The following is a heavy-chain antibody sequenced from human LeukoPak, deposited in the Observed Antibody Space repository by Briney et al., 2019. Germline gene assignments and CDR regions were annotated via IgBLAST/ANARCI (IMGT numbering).Heavy chain of an antibody. CDR2: ISSDGSQR. D-gene: IGHD3-22*01. CDR3: ASWGCYSTGYYSLP. Sequence: GGSLRLSCAASGFTFSSYALHWVRQAPGKGLEWVAVISSDGSQRYYTDSVKGRFTISRDNFKDTLSLQMNSLRAEDTAMYYCASWGCYSTGYYSLPWGQGTLVTVSS. J-gene: IGHJ5*02. V-gene: IGHV3-30-3*01. CDR1: GFTFSSYA.